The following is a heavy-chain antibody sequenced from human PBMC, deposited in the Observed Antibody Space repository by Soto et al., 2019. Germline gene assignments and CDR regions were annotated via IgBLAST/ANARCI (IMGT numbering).Heavy chain of an antibody. CDR3: AMFTGFSSTFPAY. Sequence: QVQLMQSGGEVKKPGASVKVSCKASGFTFRIYAIAWVRQAPGQGLEWMGWIRTHNGNANYAQNFQDRITMTADTTTNTAYLELRNLRTDDTAVYYCAMFTGFSSTFPAYWGQGTLVSVSS. V-gene: IGHV1-18*04. CDR2: IRTHNGNA. J-gene: IGHJ4*02. CDR1: GFTFRIYA. D-gene: IGHD6-13*01.